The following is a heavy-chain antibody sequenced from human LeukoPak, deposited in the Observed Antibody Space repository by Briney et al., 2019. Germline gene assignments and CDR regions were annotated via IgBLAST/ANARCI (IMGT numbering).Heavy chain of an antibody. CDR3: AKPKNGVYGDYIDY. J-gene: IGHJ4*02. CDR1: GFTFSSYG. V-gene: IGHV3-30*18. CDR2: ISYDGSNK. D-gene: IGHD4-17*01. Sequence: GRSLRLSCAASGFTFSSYGMHWFRQAPGKGLEWVAVISYDGSNKYYADSVKGRFTISRDNSKNTLYLQMNSLRAEDTAVYYCAKPKNGVYGDYIDYWGQGTLVTVSS.